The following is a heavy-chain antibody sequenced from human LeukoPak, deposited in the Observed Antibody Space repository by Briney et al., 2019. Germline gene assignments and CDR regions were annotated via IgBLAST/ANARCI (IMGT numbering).Heavy chain of an antibody. CDR2: ISSSSSYI. J-gene: IGHJ1*01. Sequence: KPGGSLRLSCAASGFTFSSYSMNWVRQAPGKGLEWVSSISSSSSYIYYADSVKGRFTISRDNAKNSLYLQMNSLRAEDTAVYYCAKEKWDYGSGSYYKGVEYFQHWGQGTLVTVSS. V-gene: IGHV3-21*04. D-gene: IGHD3-10*01. CDR1: GFTFSSYS. CDR3: AKEKWDYGSGSYYKGVEYFQH.